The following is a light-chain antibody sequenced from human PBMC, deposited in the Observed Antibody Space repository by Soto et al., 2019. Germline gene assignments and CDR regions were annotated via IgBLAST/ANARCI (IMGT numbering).Light chain of an antibody. V-gene: IGKV1-6*01. CDR1: QGIRND. CDR3: FQDYHYHRT. CDR2: ATS. J-gene: IGKJ1*01. Sequence: AIQMTQSPSSLSASVGDRVTITCRASQGIRNDLGWYQQRPGKAPKLLLFATSSLQSGVPSRFSGSGSGTDFTLTISSLQPEDFATYYCFQDYHYHRTFGQGTKVEI.